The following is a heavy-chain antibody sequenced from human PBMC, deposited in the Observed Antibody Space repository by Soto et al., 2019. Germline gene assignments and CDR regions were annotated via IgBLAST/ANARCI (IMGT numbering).Heavy chain of an antibody. CDR2: FNSDGSI. J-gene: IGHJ3*02. CDR1: GFTFRTYW. D-gene: IGHD6-19*01. CDR3: ARGQWGAFDI. Sequence: EVQLVESGGGLVQPGGSLRLSCVASGFTFRTYWMHWLRQVPGKGLVWISRFNSDGSIGYADSVKGRFTISRDNAKNKVSLQMNSVRAEDTAVYSCARGQWGAFDIWGQGTTVTVSA. V-gene: IGHV3-74*01.